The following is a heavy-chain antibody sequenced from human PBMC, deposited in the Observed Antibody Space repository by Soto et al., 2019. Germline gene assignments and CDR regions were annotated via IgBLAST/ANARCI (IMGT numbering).Heavy chain of an antibody. CDR1: GFTFSSND. V-gene: IGHV3-48*01. CDR2: ISSSSSPI. J-gene: IGHJ3*02. D-gene: IGHD2-15*01. CDR3: ARTNRILDAFDI. Sequence: EVQLVESGGGLVQPGGSLRLSCAAAGFTFSSNDMNWVRQAPGKGLEWVSYISSSSSPIYYADSVRGRFTISRDNAKNSLYLLMNSLRAEDTAVYYCARTNRILDAFDIWGQGTMVTVSS.